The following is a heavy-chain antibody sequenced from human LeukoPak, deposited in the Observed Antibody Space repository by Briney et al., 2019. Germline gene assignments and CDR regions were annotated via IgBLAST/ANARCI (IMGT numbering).Heavy chain of an antibody. Sequence: ETLSLTCTVSGGSISSYYWSWIRQPPGKGLEWVSVIYSGGSTYYADSVKGRFTISRDNSKNTLYLQMNSLRAEDTAVYYCAREGLRDGYNLGYFDYWGQGTLVTVSS. CDR2: IYSGGST. CDR1: GGSISSYY. J-gene: IGHJ4*02. V-gene: IGHV3-53*01. D-gene: IGHD5-24*01. CDR3: AREGLRDGYNLGYFDY.